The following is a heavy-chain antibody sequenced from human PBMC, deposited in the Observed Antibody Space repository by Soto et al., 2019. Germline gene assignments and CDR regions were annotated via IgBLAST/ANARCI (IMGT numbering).Heavy chain of an antibody. J-gene: IGHJ3*01. CDR1: GFTFSYYW. CDR3: ARGDRGGFDL. D-gene: IGHD2-21*02. CDR2: IHSDGSRT. V-gene: IGHV3-74*01. Sequence: EVQLVESEGGLVQRGGSLGVSCAASGFTFSYYWMHWVRQAPGQGLVWVSHIHSDGSRTTYADSVKGRFTISRDNAKNTLYLQMNSLRAEYTAVYFCARGDRGGFDLWGQGTTVTVSS.